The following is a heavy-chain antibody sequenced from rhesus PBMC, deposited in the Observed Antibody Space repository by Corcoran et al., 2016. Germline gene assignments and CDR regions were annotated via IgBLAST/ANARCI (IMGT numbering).Heavy chain of an antibody. CDR3: AKDEF. CDR1: GCPCRSYW. Sequence: EVQLVESGGGLAKPGGSRRLACAASGCPCRSYWRNWVRRPPGKGLEWVSAINSGGGSTYYADSVKGRFTISRDNSKNTLSLQMNSLRAEDTAVYYCAKDEFWGQGALVTVSS. J-gene: IGHJ1*01. CDR2: INSGGGST. V-gene: IGHV3S42*01.